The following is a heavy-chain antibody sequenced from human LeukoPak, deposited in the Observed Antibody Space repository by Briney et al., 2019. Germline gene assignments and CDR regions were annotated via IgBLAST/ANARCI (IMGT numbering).Heavy chain of an antibody. J-gene: IGHJ4*02. CDR1: GFTFSDYY. CDR2: ISSSGSTI. CDR3: ERDSRRDGYNGDIR. D-gene: IGHD5-24*01. Sequence: GGSLRLSCAASGFTFSDYYMSWIRQAPGKGLEGVSYISSSGSTIYYADFVKGRFAISRGNAKNSLYRQMTSLRAEDTAVYYCERDSRRDGYNGDIRWGQGTLVTVSS. V-gene: IGHV3-11*01.